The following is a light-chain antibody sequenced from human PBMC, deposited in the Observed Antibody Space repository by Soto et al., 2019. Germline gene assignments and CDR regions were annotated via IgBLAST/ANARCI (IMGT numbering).Light chain of an antibody. J-gene: IGKJ4*01. CDR2: AAS. Sequence: DIQMTQSPSSLSASVGDRVTITCRASQSISTYLTWYQQKPRKAPNLLIYAASSLQPGVPSRFSGSGSGTDFTLTISSLQPEDFATYYCQQSYTTAALSFGGGTKVEIK. CDR3: QQSYTTAALS. CDR1: QSISTY. V-gene: IGKV1-39*01.